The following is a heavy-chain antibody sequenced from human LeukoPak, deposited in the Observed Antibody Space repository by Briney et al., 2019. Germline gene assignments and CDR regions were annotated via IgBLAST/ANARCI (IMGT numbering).Heavy chain of an antibody. D-gene: IGHD3-22*01. CDR2: ISGSGGST. V-gene: IGHV3-23*01. CDR1: GFTFSSYA. J-gene: IGHJ4*02. Sequence: GGSLRLSCVASGFTFSSYAMSWVRQAPGKGLGWVSLISGSGGSTYYADSVKGRFTISRDNSKNTLYLQMNSLRADDTAVYYCAKGIYFDSGAYGYWGQGTLVTVSS. CDR3: AKGIYFDSGAYGY.